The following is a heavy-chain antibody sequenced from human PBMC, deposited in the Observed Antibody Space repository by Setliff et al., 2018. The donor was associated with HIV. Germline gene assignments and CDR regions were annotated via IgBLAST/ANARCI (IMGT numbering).Heavy chain of an antibody. CDR2: IYTSGST. V-gene: IGHV4-61*09. J-gene: IGHJ3*02. CDR3: AKTSVGATGLYAFDI. Sequence: SETLSLTCTVSGGSISSGSYYWSWIRQPAGKGLEWIGHIYTSGSTNYNPSLKSRVTISADTSNNQFSLRLTSMTAADTAVYYCAKTSVGATGLYAFDIWGQGTMVTV. CDR1: GGSISSGSYY. D-gene: IGHD1-26*01.